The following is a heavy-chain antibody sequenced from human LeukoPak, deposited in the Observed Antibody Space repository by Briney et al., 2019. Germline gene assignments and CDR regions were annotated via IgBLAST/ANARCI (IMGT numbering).Heavy chain of an antibody. CDR2: ISYDGSNK. V-gene: IGHV3-30*18. CDR3: AKQVPTVTALGGMDV. Sequence: GGSLRLSCTASGFTFSTYALSWVRQAPGKGLEWVAVISYDGSNKYYADSVKGRFTISRDNSKNTLYLQMNSLRAEDTAVYYCAKQVPTVTALGGMDVWGQGTTVTVSS. J-gene: IGHJ6*02. D-gene: IGHD4-17*01. CDR1: GFTFSTYA.